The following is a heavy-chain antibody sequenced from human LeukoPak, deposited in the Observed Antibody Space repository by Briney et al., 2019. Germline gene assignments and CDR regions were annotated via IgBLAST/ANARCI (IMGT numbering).Heavy chain of an antibody. CDR1: GFTFSSHW. Sequence: GGSLRLSCAASGFTFSSHWMHWVRQAPGKGLVWVSRIKPDGSTYYADSVAGRFTISRDNAKNTLYLQMNSLRVEDTAVYYCSWDHTGKEDIWGQGTMVTVSS. J-gene: IGHJ3*02. CDR2: IKPDGST. D-gene: IGHD1-26*01. CDR3: SWDHTGKEDI. V-gene: IGHV3-74*01.